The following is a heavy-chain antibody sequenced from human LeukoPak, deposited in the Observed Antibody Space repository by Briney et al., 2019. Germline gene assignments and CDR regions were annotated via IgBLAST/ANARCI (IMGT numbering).Heavy chain of an antibody. CDR3: ARGDDSTSSSTPKGWWVDY. Sequence: ASVKVSCKASGYTFTSYGITWVRQAPGQGLEWMGWISTYDGNTNSAQKLQGRLTMTTDTSTNTAYMELRSLRSDDTAVYYCARGDDSTSSSTPKGWWVDYWGQGTLVTVSS. V-gene: IGHV1-18*01. CDR1: GYTFTSYG. CDR2: ISTYDGNT. D-gene: IGHD6-6*01. J-gene: IGHJ4*02.